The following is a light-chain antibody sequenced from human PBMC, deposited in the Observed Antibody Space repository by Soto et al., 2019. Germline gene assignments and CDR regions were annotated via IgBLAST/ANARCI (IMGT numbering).Light chain of an antibody. J-gene: IGKJ1*01. V-gene: IGKV3-20*01. CDR2: GAS. CDR3: QQYGSSPGT. Sequence: EIVLTQSPGTLSLSPGERATLSCRASQSVSSSYLAWYQQKPGQAPRLLIYGASSRATGIPDRFSGSGSGTDSTLTSSRLEPEDFAVYYCQQYGSSPGTFGQGTKVEIK. CDR1: QSVSSSY.